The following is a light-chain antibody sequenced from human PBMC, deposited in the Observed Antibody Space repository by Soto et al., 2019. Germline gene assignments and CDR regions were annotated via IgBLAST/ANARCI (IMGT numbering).Light chain of an antibody. V-gene: IGLV1-51*01. Sequence: VVTQPPSVSAAPGQKVTLSCSGSSSNIGNNYVSWYQQLPGTAPKLLIYDNNKRPSGIPDRFSGSKSGTSATLGITGLQTGDEADYYCGTWDSSLSAVVFGGGTKLTVL. CDR3: GTWDSSLSAVV. J-gene: IGLJ2*01. CDR1: SSNIGNNY. CDR2: DNN.